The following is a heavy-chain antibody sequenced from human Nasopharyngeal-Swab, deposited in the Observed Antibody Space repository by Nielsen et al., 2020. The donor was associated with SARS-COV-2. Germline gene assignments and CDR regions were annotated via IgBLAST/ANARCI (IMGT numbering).Heavy chain of an antibody. CDR3: SAAGGNY. J-gene: IGHJ4*02. D-gene: IGHD6-13*01. V-gene: IGHV4-34*01. Sequence: SETLSLTCAVYGGSFSGYYWSWIRQPPGKGLEWIGEINHSGSTNYNPSLRSGVTISVDTSKNQFSLKLSSVTAADTAVYYCSAAGGNYWGQGTLVTVSS. CDR1: GGSFSGYY. CDR2: INHSGST.